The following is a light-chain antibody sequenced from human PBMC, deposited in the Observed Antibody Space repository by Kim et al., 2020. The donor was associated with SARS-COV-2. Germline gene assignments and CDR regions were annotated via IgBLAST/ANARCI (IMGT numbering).Light chain of an antibody. Sequence: ATINCKSHQSILHSYKARYKLAWYQQKPGQPPKVLMYWASTRKAGVPVRFIGSGYGTDFTLTSSSVQAEDGAVYYCQRYYSVPFTFGGGAKVDIK. CDR1: QSILHSYKARYK. CDR2: WAS. J-gene: IGKJ4*01. CDR3: QRYYSVPFT. V-gene: IGKV4-1*01.